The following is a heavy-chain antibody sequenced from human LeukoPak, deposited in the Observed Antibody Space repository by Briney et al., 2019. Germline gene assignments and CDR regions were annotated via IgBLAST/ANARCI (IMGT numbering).Heavy chain of an antibody. CDR3: AHGWWVNAFDI. Sequence: ESGPTLVKPTQTLTLTCTFSGFSLSTSGVGVGWIRQPPGKALEGLALIYWNDDKRYSPSLKSRLTITKDTSKNQVVLTMTNMDPVDTATYYCAHGWWVNAFDIWGQGTMVTVSS. V-gene: IGHV2-5*01. J-gene: IGHJ3*02. CDR1: GFSLSTSGVG. CDR2: IYWNDDK. D-gene: IGHD2-15*01.